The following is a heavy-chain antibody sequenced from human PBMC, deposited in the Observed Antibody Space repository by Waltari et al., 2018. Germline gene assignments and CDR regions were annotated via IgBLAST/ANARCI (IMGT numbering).Heavy chain of an antibody. Sequence: EGQLVESGGGLVQPGGSLSLSCAASGITFSNSWMNWVRQAPGKGLGWVANKKEDGTEKNSVDTVTGRFTISRDNIKNLLYLQTNSRRAEDTAVYYGARGAYNMDVWGKGTTVIVSS. CDR3: ARGAYNMDV. CDR1: GITFSNSW. V-gene: IGHV3-7*01. CDR2: KKEDGTEK. J-gene: IGHJ6*03.